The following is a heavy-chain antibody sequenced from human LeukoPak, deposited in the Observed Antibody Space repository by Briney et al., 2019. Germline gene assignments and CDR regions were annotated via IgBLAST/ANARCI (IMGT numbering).Heavy chain of an antibody. CDR1: GGSFSGYY. D-gene: IGHD4/OR15-4a*01. CDR2: INHSGST. J-gene: IGHJ4*02. V-gene: IGHV4-34*01. Sequence: SETLSLTCAVYGGSFSGYYGSWIRQPPGKGLEWIGEINHSGSTNYNPSLKSRVTISVDTSKNQFSLKLSSVTAADTAVYYCARGFYGGYVDYWGQGTLSPSPQ. CDR3: ARGFYGGYVDY.